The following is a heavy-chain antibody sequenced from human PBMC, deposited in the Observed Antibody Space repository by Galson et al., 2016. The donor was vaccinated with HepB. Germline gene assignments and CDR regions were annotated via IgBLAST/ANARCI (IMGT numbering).Heavy chain of an antibody. V-gene: IGHV4-59*01. CDR3: AGEVGFFGESV. CDR1: DGSITSYY. D-gene: IGHD3-10*01. CDR2: SYYRGST. Sequence: EPLSLTCSVSDGSITSYYWSWIRPPPGKGLEWIGQSYYRGSTSYKSSLKSRVSISVDMSKNQVSLKLSSVTAADTAVYYCAGEVGFFGESVWGQGTTVIVSS. J-gene: IGHJ6*02.